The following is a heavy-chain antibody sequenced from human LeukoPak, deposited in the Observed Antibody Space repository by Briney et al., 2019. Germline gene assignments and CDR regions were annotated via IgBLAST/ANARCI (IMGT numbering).Heavy chain of an antibody. CDR1: GYTFTSYD. V-gene: IGHV1-8*01. CDR3: ARVRGYDSSGYYLFGY. CDR2: MNPNSGNT. Sequence: ASVKVSCTASGYTFTSYDINWVRQATGQGLEWMGWMNPNSGNTGYAQKFQGRVTMTRNTSISTAYMELSSLRSEDTAVYCCARVRGYDSSGYYLFGYWGQGTLVTVSS. D-gene: IGHD3-22*01. J-gene: IGHJ4*02.